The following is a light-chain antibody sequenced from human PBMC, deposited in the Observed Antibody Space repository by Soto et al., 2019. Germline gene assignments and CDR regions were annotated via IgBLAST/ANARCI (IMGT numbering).Light chain of an antibody. CDR3: EAWDDSLKGWV. CDR1: SSNIGSNT. Sequence: QSVLTQPPSASGTPGQRVTISCSGSSSNIGSNTVDWYQNLPGTAPKLLIYSNNQRPSGVPDRFSGSKSGTSASLAISGLQSEDEADYYCEAWDDSLKGWVFGGGTKLTVL. CDR2: SNN. V-gene: IGLV1-44*01. J-gene: IGLJ3*02.